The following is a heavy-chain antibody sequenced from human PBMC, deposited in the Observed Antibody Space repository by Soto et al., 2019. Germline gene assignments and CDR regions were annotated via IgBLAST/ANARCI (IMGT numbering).Heavy chain of an antibody. D-gene: IGHD3-22*01. V-gene: IGHV3-30-3*01. Sequence: QVQLVESGGGVVQPGRSLRLSCEASGFTFSSYAMHWVRQAPGKGLEWVAVISYDGSKKYYADSVKGRFTISRDNSKNTLYLQMNSLRAEDTAVYYCARAPSGYYNWFDPWGQGTLVTVSS. CDR1: GFTFSSYA. J-gene: IGHJ5*02. CDR2: ISYDGSKK. CDR3: ARAPSGYYNWFDP.